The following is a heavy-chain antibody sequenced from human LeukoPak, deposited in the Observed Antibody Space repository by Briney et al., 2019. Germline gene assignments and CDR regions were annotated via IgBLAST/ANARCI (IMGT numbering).Heavy chain of an antibody. J-gene: IGHJ4*02. CDR3: ARAGRRIAAAGQRYFDY. CDR1: GGSISSYY. D-gene: IGHD6-13*01. CDR2: IYYSGST. Sequence: PSETLSLTCTVSGGSISSYYWSWLRQPPGKGLEWIGYIYYSGSTNYNPSLKSRVTISVDTSKNQFSLKLSSVTAADTAVYYCARAGRRIAAAGQRYFDYWGQGTLVTVSS. V-gene: IGHV4-59*01.